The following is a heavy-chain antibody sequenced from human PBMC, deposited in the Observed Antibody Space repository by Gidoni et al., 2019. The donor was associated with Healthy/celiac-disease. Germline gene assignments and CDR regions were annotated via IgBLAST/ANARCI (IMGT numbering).Heavy chain of an antibody. D-gene: IGHD3-3*01. CDR3: ARDGRHYDFWSGYHMDV. V-gene: IGHV4-59*01. CDR2: IYYSGRT. CDR1: GGSISSYY. Sequence: QVQLQESGPGLVKPSETLSLTCTVSGGSISSYYWSWIRQPPGKGLEWIGYIYYSGRTNYTPSLKSRVTISVDTSKNQFSLKLSSVTAADTAVYYCARDGRHYDFWSGYHMDVWGKGTTVTVSS. J-gene: IGHJ6*03.